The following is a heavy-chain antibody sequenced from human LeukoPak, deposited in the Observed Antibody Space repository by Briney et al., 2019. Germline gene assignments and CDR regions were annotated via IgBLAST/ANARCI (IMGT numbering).Heavy chain of an antibody. Sequence: GGSLRLSCAASGFSFSNYWMSWVRQAPGKGLEWVANVKEDGTTKQYVDSVKGRFTISRDNAKNSLYLQMDSLRAEDTAVYYCVSQEVVPHWGQGTLVSVSS. D-gene: IGHD2-15*01. J-gene: IGHJ4*02. CDR2: VKEDGTTK. V-gene: IGHV3-7*01. CDR1: GFSFSNYW. CDR3: VSQEVVPH.